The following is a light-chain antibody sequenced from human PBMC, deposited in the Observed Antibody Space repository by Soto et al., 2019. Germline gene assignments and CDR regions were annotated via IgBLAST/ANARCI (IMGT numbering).Light chain of an antibody. J-gene: IGKJ5*01. V-gene: IGKV3-15*01. CDR1: ESVGSH. CDR3: HHYHNWPMT. Sequence: EIVMTQSPATLSVSPGQRATLSCRASESVGSHLAWYQQKPGQAPRLLIYDSSTRATGIPARFSGSESGTEFTLTISSLQSEDFAVYYCHHYHNWPMTFGQGTRLEIK. CDR2: DSS.